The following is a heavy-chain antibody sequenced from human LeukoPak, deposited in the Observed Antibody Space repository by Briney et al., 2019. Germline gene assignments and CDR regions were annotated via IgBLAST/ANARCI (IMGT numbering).Heavy chain of an antibody. CDR2: IDYSGST. V-gene: IGHV4-59*08. D-gene: IGHD2-2*01. J-gene: IGHJ4*02. Sequence: SETLSLTCTISGGSIGSYYWTWIRQPPGKGLEWIGYIDYSGSTNCNPSFKSRVTMSVDTSKNQFSLKFSSVTAADTALYWCARHNAPRRVGFDFWGQGILVTVSS. CDR3: ARHNAPRRVGFDF. CDR1: GGSIGSYY.